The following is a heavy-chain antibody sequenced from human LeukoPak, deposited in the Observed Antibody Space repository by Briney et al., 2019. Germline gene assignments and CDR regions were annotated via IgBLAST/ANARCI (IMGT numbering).Heavy chain of an antibody. CDR2: IIPIFGTA. Sequence: SVKVSCKASGGTLSTYAFSWVRQAPGHGLEWLGGIIPIFGTAIYAQKFQGRITISAGKSTSTAYMEVNSLRSEDTAVYYCARAPGKSYYYYYYGMDVWGQGTTVTVSS. CDR1: GGTLSTYA. D-gene: IGHD1-1*01. V-gene: IGHV1-69*06. J-gene: IGHJ6*02. CDR3: ARAPGKSYYYYYYGMDV.